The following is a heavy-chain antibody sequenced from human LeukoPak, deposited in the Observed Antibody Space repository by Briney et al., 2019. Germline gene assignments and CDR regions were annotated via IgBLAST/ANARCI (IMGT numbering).Heavy chain of an antibody. J-gene: IGHJ4*02. V-gene: IGHV3-74*01. CDR3: ARDSDYYDSSAYSFRGGLHYDF. CDR2: VNSDGSST. CDR1: GFTFTSYW. D-gene: IGHD3-22*01. Sequence: GGSLRLSCAASGFTFTSYWMHWVRQAPGKGLVWVSRVNSDGSSTTYADSVKGRFTISRDNAKNTLYLQMNSLGAEDTAVYLCARDSDYYDSSAYSFRGGLHYDFWGRGTLVTVSS.